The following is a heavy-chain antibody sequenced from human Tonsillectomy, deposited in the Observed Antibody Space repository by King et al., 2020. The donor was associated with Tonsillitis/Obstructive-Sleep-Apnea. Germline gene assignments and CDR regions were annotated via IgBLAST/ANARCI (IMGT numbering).Heavy chain of an antibody. D-gene: IGHD1-7*01. CDR2: IYSGGST. CDR3: ASHKGNFDWYFDL. Sequence: EVQLVESGGGLIQPGGSLRLSCAASGFTFSSNYMSWVRQAPGKGLEWGSVIYSGGSTSYADYVKGRFTISRDNSKNTLYLQMNSLRAEDTAVYYCASHKGNFDWYFDLWGRGTLVTVSS. J-gene: IGHJ2*01. V-gene: IGHV3-53*01. CDR1: GFTFSSNY.